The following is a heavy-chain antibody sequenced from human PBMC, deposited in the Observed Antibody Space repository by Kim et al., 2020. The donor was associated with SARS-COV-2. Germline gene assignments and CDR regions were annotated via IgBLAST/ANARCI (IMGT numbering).Heavy chain of an antibody. Sequence: ASVKVSCKASGYTFIDYYLQWVRQAPGQGLEWVGRLNPKSGDTDYAQKFQGRVAMARDTSSSTAYMELSRLTSNDTAVDYCARGTSDYGNWLDPWGQGTL. CDR3: ARGTSDYGNWLDP. D-gene: IGHD3-16*01. CDR1: GYTFIDYY. J-gene: IGHJ5*02. CDR2: LNPKSGDT. V-gene: IGHV1-2*06.